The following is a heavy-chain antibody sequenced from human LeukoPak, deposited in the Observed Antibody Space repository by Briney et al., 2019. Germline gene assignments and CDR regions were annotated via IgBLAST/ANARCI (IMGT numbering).Heavy chain of an antibody. CDR3: ARLVGGYDFWSGYYENAWFDP. Sequence: SETLSLTCAVYGGSFSGYYWSWIRQPPGKGLEWIGEINHSGSTNYNPSLKSRVTISVDTSKNQFSLKLSSVTAADTAVYYCARLVGGYDFWSGYYENAWFDPWGQGTLVTVSS. J-gene: IGHJ5*02. CDR2: INHSGST. CDR1: GGSFSGYY. D-gene: IGHD3-3*01. V-gene: IGHV4-34*01.